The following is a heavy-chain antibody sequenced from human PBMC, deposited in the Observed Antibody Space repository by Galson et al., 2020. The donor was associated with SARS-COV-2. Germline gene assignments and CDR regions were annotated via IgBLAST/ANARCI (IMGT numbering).Heavy chain of an antibody. Sequence: SGPTLVTPTQTLTLTCSFSGFSLTTSGAGVGWIHQPPGKALEWLPLIYWDDEKRYSPSLKSRLTITKDTSKNQVVLTMTNMGPVDTGTYYCADRQPYAASYWGMFDYWGQGILVTVSS. CDR1: GFSLTTSGAG. J-gene: IGHJ4*02. CDR2: IYWDDEK. V-gene: IGHV2-5*02. D-gene: IGHD1-26*01. CDR3: ADRQPYAASYWGMFDY.